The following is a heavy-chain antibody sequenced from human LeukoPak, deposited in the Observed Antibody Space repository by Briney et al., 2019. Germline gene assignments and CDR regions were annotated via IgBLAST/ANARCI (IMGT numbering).Heavy chain of an antibody. CDR3: ARESSLIGGFDS. V-gene: IGHV3-11*01. J-gene: IGHJ4*02. CDR2: ISRNGGAI. D-gene: IGHD3-3*01. CDR1: GFTFNQHS. Sequence: GGSLRLSCAASGFTFNQHSMSWIRQAPGKGLEWISYISRNGGAIHYAESVEGRFTVSRDNAKKSLFLQMNTLRNVDIAVYFCARESSLIGGFDSWGRGTLVAVSS.